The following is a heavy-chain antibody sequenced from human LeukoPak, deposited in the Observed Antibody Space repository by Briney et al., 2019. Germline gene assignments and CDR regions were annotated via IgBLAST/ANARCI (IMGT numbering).Heavy chain of an antibody. CDR1: GFAFTSYA. CDR2: ISYDGSNK. D-gene: IGHD5-18*01. J-gene: IGHJ5*02. CDR3: AKSGESMVILTDWFDP. V-gene: IGHV3-30*18. Sequence: PGRSLRLSCVASGFAFTSYAMHWVRQTPGKGLEWLAVISYDGSNKYYADSVKGRFTISRDNSKNTLYLQMNSLRAEDTAVYYCAKSGESMVILTDWFDPWGQGTLVTVSS.